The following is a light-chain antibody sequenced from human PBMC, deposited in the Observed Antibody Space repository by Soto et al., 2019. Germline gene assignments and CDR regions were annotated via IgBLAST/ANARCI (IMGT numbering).Light chain of an antibody. CDR1: QGISNW. CDR3: QQTNTFLPLT. J-gene: IGKJ4*01. Sequence: DIPMTQSPSSVSASVGDRVTITCRASQGISNWLAWYQQQPGKAPKLLIYGASSLQSGVPSRFSGGGSGTHFTLIISSLQPEDFATYYCQQTNTFLPLTFGGGTNVEI. CDR2: GAS. V-gene: IGKV1-12*01.